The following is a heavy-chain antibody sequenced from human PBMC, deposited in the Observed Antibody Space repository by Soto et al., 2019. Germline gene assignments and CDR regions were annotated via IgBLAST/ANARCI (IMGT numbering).Heavy chain of an antibody. J-gene: IGHJ6*02. CDR2: IYSSGSTSSNPS. CDR3: ARVPQRGYNLYPGIMDV. D-gene: IGHD5-18*01. V-gene: IGHV4-4*07. CDR1: GGSISTYY. Sequence: PSETLSLTCTVSGGSISTYYWNWIRQPAGRGLEWIGRIYSSGSTSSNPSSSNPSLKSRVTMSVDTSKSQFSLNLSSVTAADTGIYYCARVPQRGYNLYPGIMDVWGQGSTVTVSS.